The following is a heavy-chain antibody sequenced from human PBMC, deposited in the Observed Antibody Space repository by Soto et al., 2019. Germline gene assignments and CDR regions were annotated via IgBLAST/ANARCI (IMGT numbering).Heavy chain of an antibody. CDR3: ARGHGVIIGAMDV. J-gene: IGHJ6*02. V-gene: IGHV1-18*01. CDR2: TSSYNTDT. CDR1: GYRFETYA. Sequence: ASVKVSCKSSGYRFETYAMNWVRQAPGQGLEWMGWTSSYNTDTFYADKFQDRVTMTTDTSTGTAYMERRSLSSDDTAVYYCARGHGVIIGAMDVWGQGTAVTVSS. D-gene: IGHD2-21*01.